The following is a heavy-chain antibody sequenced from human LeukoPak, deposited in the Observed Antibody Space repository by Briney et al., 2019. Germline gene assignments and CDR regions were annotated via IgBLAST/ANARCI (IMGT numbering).Heavy chain of an antibody. Sequence: GGSLRLSCAASGFTFSNAWMSWVRQAPGKGLEWVGRIKSKTDGGTTDYAAPVKGRFTISRDDSKNTLYLQMNSLKTEDTAVYYCTTSLTSYYYDSSGYYYFDYWGQGTLVTVSS. CDR3: TTSLTSYYYDSSGYYYFDY. CDR1: GFTFSNAW. CDR2: IKSKTDGGTT. D-gene: IGHD3-22*01. V-gene: IGHV3-15*01. J-gene: IGHJ4*02.